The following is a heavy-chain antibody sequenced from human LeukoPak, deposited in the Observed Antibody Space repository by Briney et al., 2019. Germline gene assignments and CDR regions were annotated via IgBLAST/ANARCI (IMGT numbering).Heavy chain of an antibody. CDR3: ARGPPNWGYDY. Sequence: GASVKVSCKASGYTVTSYYMHWVRQAPGQGLEWMGILNPSGGSSSYAQKFQGRATLTRATSTSTVYMELSSLRSEDTAVYYCARGPPNWGYDYWGPGTLVTVSS. CDR1: GYTVTSYY. CDR2: LNPSGGSS. V-gene: IGHV1-46*01. J-gene: IGHJ4*02. D-gene: IGHD7-27*01.